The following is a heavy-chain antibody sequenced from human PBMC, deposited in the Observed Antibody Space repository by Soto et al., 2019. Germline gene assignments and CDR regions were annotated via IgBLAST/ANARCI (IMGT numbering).Heavy chain of an antibody. CDR1: GFTFSDYY. Sequence: NPGGSLRLSCAASGFTFSDYYMSWIRQAPGKGLEWVSYISSSGSTIYYADSVKGRFTISRDNAKNSLYLQMNSLRAEDTAVYYCARDSITMVRGVILWWGQGTLVTVSS. CDR3: ARDSITMVRGVILW. D-gene: IGHD3-10*01. V-gene: IGHV3-11*01. CDR2: ISSSGSTI. J-gene: IGHJ4*02.